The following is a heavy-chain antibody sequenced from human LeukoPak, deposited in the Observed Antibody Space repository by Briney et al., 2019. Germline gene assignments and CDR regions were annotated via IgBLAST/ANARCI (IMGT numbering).Heavy chain of an antibody. V-gene: IGHV3-7*01. CDR1: KFTFSNYW. Sequence: PGGSLRLSCAASKFTFSNYWMSWVRQAPGKGLEWVANIKEDGSSKNYVDSVKGRFTISRDNAKNSLYLQMNSLRAEDTAFYYCAREIPAATVLHDCWGQGTLVTVSS. CDR3: AREIPAATVLHDC. D-gene: IGHD4-11*01. J-gene: IGHJ4*02. CDR2: IKEDGSSK.